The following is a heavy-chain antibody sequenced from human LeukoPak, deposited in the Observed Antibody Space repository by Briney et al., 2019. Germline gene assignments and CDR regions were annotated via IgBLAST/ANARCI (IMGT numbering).Heavy chain of an antibody. CDR3: ARQNPSAAGQGLDY. V-gene: IGHV4-59*08. D-gene: IGHD6-13*01. CDR2: IYYSGTT. Sequence: SETLSLTCTVSGGSISSYYWSWIRQPPGKGLEWIGYIYYSGTTNYNPSLKSRLTISVDTSMNQFSLQLTFVTAADTAVYFCARQNPSAAGQGLDYWGQGTLVTVSS. J-gene: IGHJ4*02. CDR1: GGSISSYY.